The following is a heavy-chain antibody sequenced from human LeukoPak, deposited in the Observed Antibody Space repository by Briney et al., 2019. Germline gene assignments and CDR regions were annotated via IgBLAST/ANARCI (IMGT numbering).Heavy chain of an antibody. V-gene: IGHV3-23*01. CDR1: GFTFSSYA. D-gene: IGHD3-22*01. CDR3: AKRVLDYDSSGYSPNYFDY. J-gene: IGHJ4*02. Sequence: PGGSLRLSCAASGFTFSSYAMSWVRQAPGKGLEWVSAISGSGGSTYYADSVKGRFTISRDNSKNTLYLQMNSLRAEDTAVYYCAKRVLDYDSSGYSPNYFDYWGQGTLVTVSS. CDR2: ISGSGGST.